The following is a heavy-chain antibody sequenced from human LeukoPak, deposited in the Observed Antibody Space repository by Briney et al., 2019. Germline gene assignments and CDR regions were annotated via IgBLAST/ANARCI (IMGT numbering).Heavy chain of an antibody. CDR3: ARGGSPIYYYYMDV. Sequence: ASVKVSCKASGYTFTGYFMHWVRQAPGQGLEWMGWINPNSGGTNFAQKFQGRVTMARDTSISTAYMELSRLRSDDTAVYYCARGGSPIYYYYMDVWGKGTTATISS. CDR1: GYTFTGYF. J-gene: IGHJ6*03. D-gene: IGHD2-2*01. CDR2: INPNSGGT. V-gene: IGHV1-2*02.